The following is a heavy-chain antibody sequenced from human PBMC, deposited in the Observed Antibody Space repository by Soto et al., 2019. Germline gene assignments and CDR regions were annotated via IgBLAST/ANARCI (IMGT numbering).Heavy chain of an antibody. V-gene: IGHV4-34*01. D-gene: IGHD2-2*01. J-gene: IGHJ3*02. CDR1: GGSFSGYY. CDR3: VREVPSGAFDI. Sequence: QVQLQQWGAGLLKPSETLSLTCAVYGGSFSGYYWSWIRQPPGKGLEWIGEINHSGSTNYNPSLKSRVTISVDTSKNQFSLKLSSVTAADTAVYYCVREVPSGAFDIWGQGTMVTVSS. CDR2: INHSGST.